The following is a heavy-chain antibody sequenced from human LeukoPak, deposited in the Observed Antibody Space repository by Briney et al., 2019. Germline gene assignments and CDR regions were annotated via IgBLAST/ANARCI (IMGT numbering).Heavy chain of an antibody. V-gene: IGHV1-2*06. D-gene: IGHD4-17*01. CDR1: GYTFTGNY. J-gene: IGHJ3*02. CDR3: ARDPVPVTDASDI. Sequence: ASVKVSCKASGYTFTGNYMHWVRQAPGQGLEWMGRINPNSGGTNYAQKFQGRVTMTRDTSISTAYMELSRLRSDDTAVYYCARDPVPVTDASDIWGQGTMVTVSS. CDR2: INPNSGGT.